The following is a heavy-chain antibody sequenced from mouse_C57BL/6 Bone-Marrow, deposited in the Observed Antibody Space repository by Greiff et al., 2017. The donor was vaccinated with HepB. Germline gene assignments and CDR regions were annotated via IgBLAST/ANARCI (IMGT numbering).Heavy chain of an antibody. CDR1: GYTFTSYW. J-gene: IGHJ4*01. D-gene: IGHD2-3*01. CDR3: ARWLLPSMDY. Sequence: QVHVKQPGAELVKPGASVKLSCKASGYTFTSYWMHWVKQRPGQGLEWIGMIHPNSGSTNYNEKFKSKATLTVDKSSSTAYMQLSSLTSEDSAVYYCARWLLPSMDYWGQGTSVTVSS. CDR2: IHPNSGST. V-gene: IGHV1-64*01.